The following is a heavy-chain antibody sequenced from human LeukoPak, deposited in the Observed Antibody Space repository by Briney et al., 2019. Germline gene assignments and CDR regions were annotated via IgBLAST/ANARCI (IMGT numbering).Heavy chain of an antibody. CDR1: GYNFTTFW. CDR2: IYPSDSDT. CDR3: AIVWFGELLAFDY. J-gene: IGHJ4*02. V-gene: IGHV5-51*01. D-gene: IGHD3-10*01. Sequence: GESLKISCKTSGYNFTTFWIGWVRQLPGKGLEWMGIIYPSDSDTRYSPSFQGQVTISADKSINTVYLHWNSLKASDTAMYYCAIVWFGELLAFDYWGQGTLVTVSS.